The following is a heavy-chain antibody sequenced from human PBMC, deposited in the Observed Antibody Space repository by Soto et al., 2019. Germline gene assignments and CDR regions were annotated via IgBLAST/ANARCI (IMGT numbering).Heavy chain of an antibody. CDR2: IIPIFGTA. CDR3: ARSRIVGATRDFDY. D-gene: IGHD1-26*01. J-gene: IGHJ4*02. CDR1: GGTFSSYA. V-gene: IGHV1-69*01. Sequence: QVQLVQSGAEVKKPGSSVKVSCKASGGTFSSYAISWVRQAPGQGLEWMGGIIPIFGTANYAQKFQGRVTITADESTSTAYMERSSLRSEDTAVYYCARSRIVGATRDFDYWGQGTLVTVSS.